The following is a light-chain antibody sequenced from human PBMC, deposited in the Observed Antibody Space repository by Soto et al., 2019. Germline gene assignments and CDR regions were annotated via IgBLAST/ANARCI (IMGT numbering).Light chain of an antibody. CDR2: DVS. CDR1: SGDVGAFDY. J-gene: IGLJ3*02. Sequence: QSVLTQPASVSGSPGQSITISCAGTSGDVGAFDYVSWYQHHPGKVPKLMIYDVSDRPSGVSTRFSGSKSANMASLTISGLQADDEADYYCAAYTTSSTLVFGGETKVTVL. CDR3: AAYTTSSTLV. V-gene: IGLV2-14*03.